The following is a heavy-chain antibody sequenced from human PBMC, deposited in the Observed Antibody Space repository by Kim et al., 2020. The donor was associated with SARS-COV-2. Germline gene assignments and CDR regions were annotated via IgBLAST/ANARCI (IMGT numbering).Heavy chain of an antibody. CDR2: INHSGST. D-gene: IGHD6-19*01. Sequence: SETLSLTCAVYGGSFSGYYWSWIRQPPGKGLEWIGEINHSGSTNYNPSLKSRVTISVDTSKNQFSLKLSSVTAADTAVYYCARGTRKWLVRGPYDSYMDV. CDR1: GGSFSGYY. CDR3: ARGTRKWLVRGPYDSYMDV. J-gene: IGHJ6*03. V-gene: IGHV4-34*01.